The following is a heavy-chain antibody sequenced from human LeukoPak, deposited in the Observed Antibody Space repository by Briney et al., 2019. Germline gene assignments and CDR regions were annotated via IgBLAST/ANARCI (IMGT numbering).Heavy chain of an antibody. J-gene: IGHJ4*02. D-gene: IGHD2-15*01. CDR3: ARGRTLTEQSSPPLHY. V-gene: IGHV1-2*02. CDR2: MNSNNGGT. CDR1: GYTFTGYY. Sequence: ASVKVSCEASGYTFTGYYMHWVRQAPGQGLEWMGWMNSNNGGTNYPQKFQGRVTMTRDTSISTAYMGLSSLRSDDTAVYYCARGRTLTEQSSPPLHYWGQGTLVTVSS.